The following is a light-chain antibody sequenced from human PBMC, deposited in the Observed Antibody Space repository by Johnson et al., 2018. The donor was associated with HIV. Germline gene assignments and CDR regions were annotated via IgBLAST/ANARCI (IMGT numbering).Light chain of an antibody. CDR2: DNN. V-gene: IGLV1-51*01. CDR1: SSNIGNNY. Sequence: QAVLTQPPSVSAAAGQKVTISCSGSSSNIGNNYVAWYQQVPGTAPKLLIYDNNRRPSGVPDRFSGSKSGTSATLGITGLQTGDEADYFCGTWDNSLRTAFFETGTKVTVL. J-gene: IGLJ1*01. CDR3: GTWDNSLRTAF.